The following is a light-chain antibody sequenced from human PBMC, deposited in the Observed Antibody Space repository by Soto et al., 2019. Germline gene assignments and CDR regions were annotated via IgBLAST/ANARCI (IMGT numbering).Light chain of an antibody. V-gene: IGKV1-9*01. CDR2: AAS. J-gene: IGKJ4*01. Sequence: DIQLTQSPSFLSASVGDRVTITCRASQGISSYFTWYQQKPGKALRLLINAASTLQSGVPSRFSGSGSGTEFTLTISSLQPEDFATYYCQQLNSYPLTFGGGTKVEIK. CDR1: QGISSY. CDR3: QQLNSYPLT.